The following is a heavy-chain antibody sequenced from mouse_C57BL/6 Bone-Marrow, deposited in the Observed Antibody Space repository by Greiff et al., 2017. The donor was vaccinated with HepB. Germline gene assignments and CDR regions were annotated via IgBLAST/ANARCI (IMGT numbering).Heavy chain of an antibody. CDR3: ASPTYYSNSAFAY. CDR2: ISNGGGST. CDR1: GFTFSDYY. Sequence: EVKVVESGGGLVQPGGSLKLSCAASGFTFSDYYMYWVRQTPEKRLEWVAYISNGGGSTYYPDTVKGRFTISRDNAKNTLYLQMSRLKSEDTAMYYCASPTYYSNSAFAYWGQGTLVTVSA. D-gene: IGHD2-5*01. V-gene: IGHV5-12*01. J-gene: IGHJ3*01.